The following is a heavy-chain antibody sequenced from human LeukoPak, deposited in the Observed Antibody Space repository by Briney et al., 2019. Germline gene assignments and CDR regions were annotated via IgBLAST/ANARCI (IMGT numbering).Heavy chain of an antibody. CDR3: ARYCSSTSCYRKKGWYYYGMDV. Sequence: GGSLRLSCAASGFTFSSYAMSWVRQAPGKGLEWVSAISGSGGSTHYADSVKARFTISRDNSKNTLYLQMNSLRAEDTAVYYCARYCSSTSCYRKKGWYYYGMDVWGQGTTVTVSS. D-gene: IGHD2-2*01. CDR2: ISGSGGST. CDR1: GFTFSSYA. V-gene: IGHV3-23*01. J-gene: IGHJ6*02.